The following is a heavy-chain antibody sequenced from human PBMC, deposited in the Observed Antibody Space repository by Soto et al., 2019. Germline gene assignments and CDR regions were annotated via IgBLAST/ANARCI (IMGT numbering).Heavy chain of an antibody. CDR2: INHSGST. J-gene: IGHJ4*02. CDR1: GGSFSGYY. CDR3: ARGVATVVTSYFDY. D-gene: IGHD5-12*01. V-gene: IGHV4-34*01. Sequence: SETLSLTCAVYGGSFSGYYWSWIRQPPGKGLEWIGEINHSGSTNYNPSLKSRVTISVDTSKNQFSLKLSSVTAADTAVYYCARGVATVVTSYFDYWGQGTLVTVSS.